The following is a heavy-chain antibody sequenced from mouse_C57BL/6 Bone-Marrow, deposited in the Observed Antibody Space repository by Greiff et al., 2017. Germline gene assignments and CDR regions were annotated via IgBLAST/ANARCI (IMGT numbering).Heavy chain of an antibody. CDR1: GYTFTSYW. J-gene: IGHJ3*01. V-gene: IGHV1-69*01. D-gene: IGHD2-3*01. CDR3: ASSLYDGYYGWFAY. CDR2: IDPSDSYT. Sequence: QVQLQQPGAELVMPGASVKLSCKASGYTFTSYWMHWVKQRPGQGLEWIGEIDPSDSYTNYNQKFKGKSTLTVDKSSSTGYMQLSSLTSEDSAVYYCASSLYDGYYGWFAYWGQGTLVTVSA.